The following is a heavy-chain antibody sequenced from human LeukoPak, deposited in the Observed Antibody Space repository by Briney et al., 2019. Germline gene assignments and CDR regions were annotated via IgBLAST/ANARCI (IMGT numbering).Heavy chain of an antibody. J-gene: IGHJ6*03. D-gene: IGHD6-6*01. CDR1: GGSISSGSYY. V-gene: IGHV4-61*02. CDR2: IYTSGST. CDR3: ARGSSSALGSPYYMDV. Sequence: SETLSLTCTVSGGSISSGSYYWSWIRQPAGKGLEWIGRIYTSGSTNYNPSLKSRVTISVDTSKNQFSLKLSSVTAADTAVYYCARGSSSALGSPYYMDVWGKGTTVTVSS.